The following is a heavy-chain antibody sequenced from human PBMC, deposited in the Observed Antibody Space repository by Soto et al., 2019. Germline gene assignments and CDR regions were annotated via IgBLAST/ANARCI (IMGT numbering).Heavy chain of an antibody. J-gene: IGHJ6*02. CDR2: INAGNGNT. CDR3: ARELEEYSSSPPRYYYYGMDV. CDR1: GYTFTSYA. V-gene: IGHV1-3*01. Sequence: ASVKVSCKASGYTFTSYAMHWVRQAPGQRLEWMGWINAGNGNTKYSQKFQGRVTITRDTSASTAYMELSSLRFEDTAVYYCARELEEYSSSPPRYYYYGMDVWGQGTTVTVSS. D-gene: IGHD6-13*01.